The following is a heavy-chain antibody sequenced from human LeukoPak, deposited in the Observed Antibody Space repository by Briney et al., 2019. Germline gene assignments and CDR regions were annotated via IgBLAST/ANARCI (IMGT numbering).Heavy chain of an antibody. J-gene: IGHJ4*02. CDR3: ARGSTYYNSSGQVPFDY. Sequence: GGSLRLSCAASGFTFSSYSMNWVRQAPGKGLEWGSYISGSSSTIYYADSVKGRFTISRDNGKSTLYLQMNSLRAEDTAVYYCARGSTYYNSSGQVPFDYWGQGTLVTVSS. D-gene: IGHD3-22*01. V-gene: IGHV3-48*01. CDR2: ISGSSSTI. CDR1: GFTFSSYS.